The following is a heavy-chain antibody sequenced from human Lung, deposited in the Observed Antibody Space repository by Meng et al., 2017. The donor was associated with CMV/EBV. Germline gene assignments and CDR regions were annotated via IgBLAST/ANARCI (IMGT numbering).Heavy chain of an antibody. V-gene: IGHV3-30*04. D-gene: IGHD3-22*01. Sequence: SCAASGFTFSSYAMHWVRQAPGKGLEWVAVISYDGSNKYYADSVKGRFTITRDNSKNTLYLQMHSLRAEDTAVYYCARAFYDSIFDGMDVWGQGTXVTVSS. CDR2: ISYDGSNK. J-gene: IGHJ6*02. CDR3: ARAFYDSIFDGMDV. CDR1: GFTFSSYA.